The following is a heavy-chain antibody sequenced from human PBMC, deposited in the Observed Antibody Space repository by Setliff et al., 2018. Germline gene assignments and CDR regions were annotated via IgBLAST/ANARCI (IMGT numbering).Heavy chain of an antibody. V-gene: IGHV3-49*04. CDR3: TRASSIAVAGSSI. J-gene: IGHJ4*02. CDR1: GFTFGDYA. CDR2: IRSKAYGGTT. D-gene: IGHD6-19*01. Sequence: LRLSCTASGFTFGDYAMSWVRQAPGKGLEWVGFIRSKAYGGTTEYAASVKGRFTISRDDSKSIAYLQMNSLKTEDTAVYYCTRASSIAVAGSSIWGQGTLVTVS.